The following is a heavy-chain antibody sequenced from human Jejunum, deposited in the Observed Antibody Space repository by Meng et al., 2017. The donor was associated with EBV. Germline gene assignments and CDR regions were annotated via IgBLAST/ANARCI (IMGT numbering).Heavy chain of an antibody. CDR3: ARDAKTVTQYYFDY. CDR1: GFTFSSYS. D-gene: IGHD4-17*01. J-gene: IGHJ4*02. Sequence: EVQLVESGGGLVKPGGSLRLSCAASGFTFSSYSMNWVRQAPGKGLEWVSSISSSSNYIYYPDSVKGRFTISRDNAKNSLYLQMNSLRAEDTAVYYCARDAKTVTQYYFDYWDRRPLVTVAS. V-gene: IGHV3-21*01. CDR2: ISSSSNYI.